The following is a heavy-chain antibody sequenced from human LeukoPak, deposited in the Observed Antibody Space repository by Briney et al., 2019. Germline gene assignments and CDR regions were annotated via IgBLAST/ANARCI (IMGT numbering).Heavy chain of an antibody. D-gene: IGHD6-13*01. V-gene: IGHV1-2*02. CDR1: GYTFTGYY. J-gene: IGHJ6*02. Sequence: GASVKVSCKASGYTFTGYYMHWVRQAPGQGLEWMGWINPNSGGTNCAQKFQGRVTMTRDTSISTAYMELSRLRSDDTAVYYCASGIAAAGYYYYGMDVWGQGTTVTVSS. CDR2: INPNSGGT. CDR3: ASGIAAAGYYYYGMDV.